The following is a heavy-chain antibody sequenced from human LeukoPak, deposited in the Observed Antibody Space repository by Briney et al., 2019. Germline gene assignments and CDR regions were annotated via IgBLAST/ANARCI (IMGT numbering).Heavy chain of an antibody. Sequence: GGSLRLSCAASGFTFSSYAMSWVRQAPGKGLEWVSVIYSGGSTYYADSVKGRFTISRDNSKNTLYLQMGSLRAEDMAVYYCARGVATTYYFDYWGQGTLVTVSS. J-gene: IGHJ4*02. D-gene: IGHD5-24*01. V-gene: IGHV3-66*02. CDR1: GFTFSSYA. CDR3: ARGVATTYYFDY. CDR2: IYSGGST.